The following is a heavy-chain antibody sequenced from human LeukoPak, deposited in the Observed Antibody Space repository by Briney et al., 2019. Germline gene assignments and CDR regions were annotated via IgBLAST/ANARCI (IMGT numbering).Heavy chain of an antibody. CDR1: GFTFSSYT. J-gene: IGHJ4*02. D-gene: IGHD4-17*01. V-gene: IGHV3-48*03. Sequence: GGSLRLSCAASGFTFSSYTMNWVRQAPGKGLEWVSYISSSGSTRYYADSVKGRFTISRDNAKNSLYLQMNSLRAEDTTVYYCARVQTTVTTLDYWGQGTLVTVSS. CDR3: ARVQTTVTTLDY. CDR2: ISSSGSTR.